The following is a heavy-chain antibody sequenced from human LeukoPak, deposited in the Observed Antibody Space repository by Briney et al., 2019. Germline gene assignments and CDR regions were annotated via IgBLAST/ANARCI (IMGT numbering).Heavy chain of an antibody. CDR1: GYTFTSYY. CDR2: INPRGGST. CDR3: ATGTHFWSGYY. Sequence: ASVKVSCKASGYTFTSYYMHWVRQAPGQGLEWMGIINPRGGSTSYAQKFQGRVTMTRDMSTSTVYMELSSLRSEDTAVYYCATGTHFWSGYYWGQGTLVTVSS. J-gene: IGHJ4*02. D-gene: IGHD3-3*02. V-gene: IGHV1-46*01.